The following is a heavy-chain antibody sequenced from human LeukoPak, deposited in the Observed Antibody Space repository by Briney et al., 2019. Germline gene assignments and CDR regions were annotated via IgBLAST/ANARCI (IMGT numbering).Heavy chain of an antibody. CDR2: ISWNSGNI. CDR1: GFTFDDYA. D-gene: IGHD4-17*01. CDR3: AREDGDYGAFDI. Sequence: GRSLRLSCAASGFTFDDYAMHWVRQAPGKGLEWVSGISWNSGNIGYADSVKGRFTISRDNSKNTLYLQMNSLRAEDTAVYYCAREDGDYGAFDIWGQGTMVTVSS. V-gene: IGHV3-9*01. J-gene: IGHJ3*02.